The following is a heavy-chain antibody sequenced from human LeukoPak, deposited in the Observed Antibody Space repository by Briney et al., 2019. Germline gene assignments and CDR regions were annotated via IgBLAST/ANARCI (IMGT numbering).Heavy chain of an antibody. V-gene: IGHV3-74*03. CDR2: VNSDGTRT. CDR3: ARAVYYYDSSGYHLPFDS. D-gene: IGHD3-22*01. Sequence: GGSLRLSCAASGFTFNKFWMHWFRQAPGKGLVWVSRVNSDGTRTTYADSVKGRFTISRDNSKNTVYLQMNSLRAEDTGVYYCARAVYYYDSSGYHLPFDSWGQGTLVTVSS. CDR1: GFTFNKFW. J-gene: IGHJ4*02.